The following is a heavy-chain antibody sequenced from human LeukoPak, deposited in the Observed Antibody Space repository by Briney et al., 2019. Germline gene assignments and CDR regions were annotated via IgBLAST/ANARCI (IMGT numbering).Heavy chain of an antibody. V-gene: IGHV1-8*02. CDR2: MNPNSGNT. D-gene: IGHD6-13*01. J-gene: IGHJ4*02. CDR3: ARGPISSSWKGGFDY. CDR1: GGTFSSYA. Sequence: ASVKVSCKASGGTFSSYAISWVRQAPGQGLEWMGWMNPNSGNTGYAQKFQGRVTMTRNTSISTAYMELSSLRSEDTAVYYCARGPISSSWKGGFDYWGQGTLVTVSS.